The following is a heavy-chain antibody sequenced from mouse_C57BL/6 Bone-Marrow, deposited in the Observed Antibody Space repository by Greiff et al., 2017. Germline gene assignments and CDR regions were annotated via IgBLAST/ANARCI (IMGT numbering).Heavy chain of an antibody. CDR2: IDPEDGET. V-gene: IGHV14-2*01. D-gene: IGHD1-1*01. J-gene: IGHJ3*01. Sequence: EVQLQQPGAELVKPGASVKLSCTASGFNFKDYYMHWVKQRPEQGLEWIGRIDPEDGETKYAPKFQGKATITADTSSNTAYLQLSSLTSEDAAVYYCAGGYGRSPFAYWGQGTLVTVSA. CDR1: GFNFKDYY. CDR3: AGGYGRSPFAY.